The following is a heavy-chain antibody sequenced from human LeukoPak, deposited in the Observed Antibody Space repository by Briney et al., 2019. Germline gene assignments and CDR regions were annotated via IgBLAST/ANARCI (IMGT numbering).Heavy chain of an antibody. Sequence: EPGGSLRLSCAASGFTFSSYSMNWVRQAPGKGLEWVSSISSSSSYIYYADSVKGRFTISRDNTKSSLYLQMNSLRAEDMAVYYCARGYCGGDCYGDWGQGTLVTVSS. J-gene: IGHJ1*01. CDR1: GFTFSSYS. CDR2: ISSSSSYI. V-gene: IGHV3-21*01. D-gene: IGHD2-21*02. CDR3: ARGYCGGDCYGD.